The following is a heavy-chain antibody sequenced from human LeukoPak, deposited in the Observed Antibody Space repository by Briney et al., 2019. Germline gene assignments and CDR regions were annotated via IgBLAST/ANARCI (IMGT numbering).Heavy chain of an antibody. Sequence: SETLSLTCTVSGGSISSGGYYWSWIRQPPGKGLEWIGYIFKGGGTYYNPSLNSRVTMSADVSRNQFSLELTSVTAADTVVYYCVRGTGGRWGQGILVTVSS. CDR3: VRGTGGR. D-gene: IGHD1-1*01. V-gene: IGHV4-30-2*01. CDR2: IFKGGGT. CDR1: GGSISSGGYY. J-gene: IGHJ4*02.